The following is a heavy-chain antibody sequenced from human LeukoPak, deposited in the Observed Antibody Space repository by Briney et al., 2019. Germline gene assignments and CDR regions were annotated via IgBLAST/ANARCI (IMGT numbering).Heavy chain of an antibody. D-gene: IGHD6-19*01. V-gene: IGHV3-30*02. CDR3: AKDSSGWYYKPKYFQH. CDR2: IRYDGSNK. J-gene: IGHJ1*01. Sequence: GGSLRLSCAASGFTFSSYGMHWVRQAPGKGLEWVAFIRYDGSNKYYADSVKGRFTISRDNSKNTLYLQMNSLRAEDTAVYYCAKDSSGWYYKPKYFQHWGQGTLVTVSS. CDR1: GFTFSSYG.